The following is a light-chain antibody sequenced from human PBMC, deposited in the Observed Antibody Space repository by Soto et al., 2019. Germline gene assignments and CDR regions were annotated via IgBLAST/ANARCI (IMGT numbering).Light chain of an antibody. CDR1: SSHIGSNT. CDR3: AAWDDSLNGHV. J-gene: IGLJ2*01. V-gene: IGLV1-44*01. CDR2: SNN. Sequence: QSVVTQPPSASGTPGQRVTISCSGSSSHIGSNTVNWYQQLPGTAPKLLIYSNNQRPSGVPDRFSGSKSGTSASLAISGLQSEDEADYYCAAWDDSLNGHVFGGGTKLTVL.